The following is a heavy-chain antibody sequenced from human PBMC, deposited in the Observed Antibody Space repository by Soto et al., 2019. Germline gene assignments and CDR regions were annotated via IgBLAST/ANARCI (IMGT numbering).Heavy chain of an antibody. CDR3: AKDPQRITMVRGPYFDY. CDR2: ISGSGGST. J-gene: IGHJ4*02. D-gene: IGHD3-10*01. Sequence: GGSLRLSCAASGFTFSSYAMSWVRQAPGKGLEWVSAISGSGGSTYYADSVKGRFTISRDNSKNTLYLQMNSLRAEDTAVYYCAKDPQRITMVRGPYFDYWGQGTLVTVSS. V-gene: IGHV3-23*01. CDR1: GFTFSSYA.